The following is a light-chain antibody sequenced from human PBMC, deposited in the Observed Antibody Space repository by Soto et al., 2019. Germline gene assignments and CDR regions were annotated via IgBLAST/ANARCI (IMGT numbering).Light chain of an antibody. CDR2: GAA. V-gene: IGKV3-15*01. Sequence: EIVMTQSPATLSVSPGARATLSCRASQTISTNLAWYQHKPGQQPSLLIYGAATRATGVPARFSGSWSGTLFTLTMASLQSEDFEVYYYQQYNTWTWKFGKGTEVDI. CDR3: QQYNTWTWK. CDR1: QTISTN. J-gene: IGKJ1*01.